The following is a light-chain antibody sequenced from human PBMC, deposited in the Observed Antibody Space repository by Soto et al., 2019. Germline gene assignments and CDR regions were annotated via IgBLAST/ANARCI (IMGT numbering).Light chain of an antibody. CDR3: SSYTSSSTWV. J-gene: IGLJ1*01. V-gene: IGLV2-14*01. CDR1: SSDVGGYNY. Sequence: QSVLTQPASVSGSPGQSITISCTGTSSDVGGYNYVSWYQQHPGKAPKLMIYDVSNRPSGVSNRFSGSKSGNTASLTISGLQAEDVADYYCSSYTSSSTWVFGTGTKVTVL. CDR2: DVS.